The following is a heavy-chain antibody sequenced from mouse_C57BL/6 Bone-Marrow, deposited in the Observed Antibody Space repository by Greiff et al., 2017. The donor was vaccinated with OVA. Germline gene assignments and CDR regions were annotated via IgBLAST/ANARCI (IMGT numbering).Heavy chain of an antibody. CDR3: VRHLYGSGFDY. Sequence: EVMLVESGGGLVQPKGSLKLSCAASGFSFNTYAMNWVRQAPGKGLEWVARIRSKSNNYATYYADSVKDRFTISRDDSESMLYLQMNNLKTEDTAMDYCVRHLYGSGFDYWGQGTTLTVSS. CDR1: GFSFNTYA. D-gene: IGHD1-1*01. CDR2: IRSKSNNYAT. V-gene: IGHV10-1*01. J-gene: IGHJ2*01.